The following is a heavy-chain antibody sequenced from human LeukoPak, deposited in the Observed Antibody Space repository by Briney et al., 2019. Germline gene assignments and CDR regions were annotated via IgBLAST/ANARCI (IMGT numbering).Heavy chain of an antibody. CDR1: GVTFSTYA. V-gene: IGHV3-23*01. J-gene: IGHJ4*02. D-gene: IGHD1-14*01. Sequence: PGGSLRLSCVVSGVTFSTYAMNWVRQAPGKGLEWVSGISGSGGSIYNADSGKGRFTISRDNSKNTLYLQMNSLRAEDTAVYYCARSYGTIVFDYWGQGILVTVSS. CDR2: ISGSGGSI. CDR3: ARSYGTIVFDY.